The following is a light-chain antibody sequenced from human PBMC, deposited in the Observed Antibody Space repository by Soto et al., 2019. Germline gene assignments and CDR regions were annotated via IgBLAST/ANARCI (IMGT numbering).Light chain of an antibody. V-gene: IGKV3-20*01. J-gene: IGKJ1*01. Sequence: EIVLTQSPGTLSLSPGERATLFFSASQTVISSYLAWYQQKPGQAPRLLIYGASNRATGIPDRFGGSGSGADFTLTISRLEPEDFAVYYCQQYGSSPRTFGQGTKVDIK. CDR1: QTVISSY. CDR2: GAS. CDR3: QQYGSSPRT.